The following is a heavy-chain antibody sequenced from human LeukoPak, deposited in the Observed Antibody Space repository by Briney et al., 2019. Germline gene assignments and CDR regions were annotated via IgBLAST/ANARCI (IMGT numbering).Heavy chain of an antibody. V-gene: IGHV3-30*03. J-gene: IGHJ4*02. Sequence: GGSLRLSCAASGFTFSTYGIYWVRQAPGKGLEWVAIISYDGSNKYYADSVKGRFTISRDNSENTLYLQMNSLRAEDTAMYYCAAYNWNSVYDYWGQGTLVTVSS. CDR2: ISYDGSNK. CDR1: GFTFSTYG. D-gene: IGHD1-7*01. CDR3: AAYNWNSVYDY.